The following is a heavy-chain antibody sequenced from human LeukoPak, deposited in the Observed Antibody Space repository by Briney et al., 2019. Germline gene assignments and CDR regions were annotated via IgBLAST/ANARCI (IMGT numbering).Heavy chain of an antibody. Sequence: GASVKVSCKASGYRFSGSYIHWVRQAPGQGLEWMGRINPNSGDTNYAQKFHGRVTMTRDTSITTAYMELGSLTSDDTAVYFCARSAEHCNNGVCFTEYYMDVWGKGTTVTVSS. CDR2: INPNSGDT. CDR1: GYRFSGSY. J-gene: IGHJ6*03. V-gene: IGHV1-2*06. CDR3: ARSAEHCNNGVCFTEYYMDV. D-gene: IGHD2-8*01.